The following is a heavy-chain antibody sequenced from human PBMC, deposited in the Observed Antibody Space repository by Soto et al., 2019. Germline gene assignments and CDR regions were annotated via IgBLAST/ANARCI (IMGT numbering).Heavy chain of an antibody. CDR2: IYSGGST. J-gene: IGHJ4*02. CDR3: ARDGGSSGWYRGYYFDY. CDR1: GFTVSSNY. Sequence: GGSLRLSCAASGFTVSSNYMSWVRQAPGKGLEGVSVIYSGGSTYYADSVKGRFTIARDKSKNTLYLQMNSLRAEDTAVYYCARDGGSSGWYRGYYFDYWGQGTLVTVSS. V-gene: IGHV3-53*01. D-gene: IGHD6-19*01.